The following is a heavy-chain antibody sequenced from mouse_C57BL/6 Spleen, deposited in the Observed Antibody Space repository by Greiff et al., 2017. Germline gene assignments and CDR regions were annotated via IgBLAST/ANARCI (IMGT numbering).Heavy chain of an antibody. CDR3: ARHDSSYGYDEGAWFAY. Sequence: QVQLQQSGAELVKPGASVKLSCKASGYTFTEYTIHWVKQRSGQGLEWIGWFYPGSGSIKYNEKFKDKATLTADKSSSTVYMELSRLTSEDSAVYFCARHDSSYGYDEGAWFAYWGQGTLVTVSA. CDR2: FYPGSGSI. J-gene: IGHJ3*01. D-gene: IGHD2-9*01. CDR1: GYTFTEYT. V-gene: IGHV1-62-2*01.